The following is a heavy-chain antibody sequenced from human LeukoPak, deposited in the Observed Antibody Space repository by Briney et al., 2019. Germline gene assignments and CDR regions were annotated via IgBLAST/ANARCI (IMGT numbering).Heavy chain of an antibody. CDR1: GFTFSSYS. Sequence: GGSLRLSCAASGFTFSSYSMNWVRQAPGKGLEWVSYISSSSSTIYYADSVKGRFTISRDNAKNSLYLQMNSLRDEGTAVYYCARVVLGSSGYFIDYWGQGTLVTVSS. CDR2: ISSSSSTI. CDR3: ARVVLGSSGYFIDY. J-gene: IGHJ4*02. D-gene: IGHD3-22*01. V-gene: IGHV3-48*02.